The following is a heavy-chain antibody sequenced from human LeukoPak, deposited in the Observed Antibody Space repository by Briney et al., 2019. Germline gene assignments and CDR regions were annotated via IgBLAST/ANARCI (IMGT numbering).Heavy chain of an antibody. Sequence: PSETLSLTCTVSGGSISSSSYYWGWIRQPPGKGLEWIGSIYYSGSTYYNPSLKSRVTISVDTSKNQFSLKLSSVSAADTAVYYCARIWGYCSRNNCRNARGLPYWGQGTLVTVSS. CDR3: ARIWGYCSRNNCRNARGLPY. CDR1: GGSISSSSYY. J-gene: IGHJ4*02. V-gene: IGHV4-39*01. CDR2: IYYSGST. D-gene: IGHD2-2*01.